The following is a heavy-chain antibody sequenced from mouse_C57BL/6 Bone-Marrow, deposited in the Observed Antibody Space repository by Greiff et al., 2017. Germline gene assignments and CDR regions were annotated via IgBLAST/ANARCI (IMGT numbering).Heavy chain of an antibody. V-gene: IGHV1-81*01. CDR2: IYPRSGNT. J-gene: IGHJ1*03. CDR3: ARLYYDGRDWYFDV. D-gene: IGHD1-1*01. Sequence: VQGVESGAELARPGASVKLSCKASGYTFTSYGISWVKQRTGQGLEWIGEIYPRSGNTYYNEKFKGKATLTADKSSSTAYMELRSLTSEDSAVYFCARLYYDGRDWYFDVWGRGTTVTVSS. CDR1: GYTFTSYG.